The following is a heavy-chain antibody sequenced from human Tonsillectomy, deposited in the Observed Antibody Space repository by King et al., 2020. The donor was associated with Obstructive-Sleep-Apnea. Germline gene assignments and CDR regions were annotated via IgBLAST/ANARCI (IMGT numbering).Heavy chain of an antibody. CDR2: ISYDVINK. J-gene: IGHJ3*02. D-gene: IGHD5-12*01. V-gene: IGHV3-30*18. CDR3: AKVGNSGYDYYAFDI. CDR1: GFTFSNYG. Sequence: VQLVESGGGVVQPGRSLRLSCAASGFTFSNYGMHWVRQAPGKGLEWVAFISYDVINKYYAYSVKGRFTISRENSKNTLYLQMNRLRTEDTAVYYCAKVGNSGYDYYAFDIWGQGTMVTVSS.